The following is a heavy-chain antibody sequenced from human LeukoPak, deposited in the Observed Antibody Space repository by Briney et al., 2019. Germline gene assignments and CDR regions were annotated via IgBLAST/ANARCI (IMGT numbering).Heavy chain of an antibody. Sequence: GGSLRLSCAASGFTFSSYAMHWVRQAPGKGLEWVAVISYEGSNKYYADSVKGRFTISRDNSKNTLYLQMNSLRAEDTAVYYCARGGQLDELDYWGQGTLVTVSS. J-gene: IGHJ4*02. V-gene: IGHV3-30-3*01. CDR3: ARGGQLDELDY. CDR1: GFTFSSYA. D-gene: IGHD6-6*01. CDR2: ISYEGSNK.